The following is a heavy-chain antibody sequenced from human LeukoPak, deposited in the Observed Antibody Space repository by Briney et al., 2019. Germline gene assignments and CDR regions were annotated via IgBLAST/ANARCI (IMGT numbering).Heavy chain of an antibody. CDR1: GFTFSSYS. D-gene: IGHD3-22*01. CDR3: ARETYFYDTTYYYVKYFDS. V-gene: IGHV3-48*04. Sequence: GGSLRLSCAASGFTFSSYSMAWVRQAPGKGLEWVSYISIRSSTIYYADSVKGRFTISRDNAKNSLYLQMNSLRAEDTAVYYCARETYFYDTTYYYVKYFDSWGQGTLVTVSS. CDR2: ISIRSSTI. J-gene: IGHJ4*02.